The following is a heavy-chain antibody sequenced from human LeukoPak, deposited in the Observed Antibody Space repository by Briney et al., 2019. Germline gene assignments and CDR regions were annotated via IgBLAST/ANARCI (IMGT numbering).Heavy chain of an antibody. Sequence: GGSLRLSCAASGFTFSSYSMNWVRQAPGKGLEWVSSISSSSSYIYYADSVKGRFTISRDNAKNSLYLQMNSLRAEDTAVYYCARGYPGHQYYYYYGMDVWGQGTTVTVSS. D-gene: IGHD1-26*01. CDR3: ARGYPGHQYYYYYGMDV. V-gene: IGHV3-21*01. J-gene: IGHJ6*02. CDR1: GFTFSSYS. CDR2: ISSSSSYI.